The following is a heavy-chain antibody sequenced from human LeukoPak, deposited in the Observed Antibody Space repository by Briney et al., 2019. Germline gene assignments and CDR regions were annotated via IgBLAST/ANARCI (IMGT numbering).Heavy chain of an antibody. Sequence: EASVKVSCKASGYTFTGYYMHWVRQAPGQGLEWMGWINPNSGGTNYAQKFQGRVTMTRDTSISTAYTELSRLRSDDTAVYYCARIAVAGSRAYFDYWGQGTLVTVSS. J-gene: IGHJ4*02. V-gene: IGHV1-2*02. D-gene: IGHD6-19*01. CDR2: INPNSGGT. CDR3: ARIAVAGSRAYFDY. CDR1: GYTFTGYY.